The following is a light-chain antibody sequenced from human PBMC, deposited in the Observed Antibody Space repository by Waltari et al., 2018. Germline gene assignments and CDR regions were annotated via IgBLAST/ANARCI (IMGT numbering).Light chain of an antibody. CDR2: GST. J-gene: IGLJ3*02. CDR1: GAGFD. V-gene: IGLV1-40*01. Sequence: GAGFDVHWYQQLPRAAPKLLIYGSTSRPLGVPDRFFGSTSGTSASLVIIGLQPEDGAVYYCQSYDTSLSVVFGGGTKLTVL. CDR3: QSYDTSLSVV.